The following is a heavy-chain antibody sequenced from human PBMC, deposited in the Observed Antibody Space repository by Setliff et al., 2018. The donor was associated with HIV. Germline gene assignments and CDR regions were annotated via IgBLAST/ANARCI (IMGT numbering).Heavy chain of an antibody. CDR2: IIPIVGTA. V-gene: IGHV1-69*05. CDR1: GGTFSSYA. J-gene: IGHJ4*02. Sequence: SVKVSCKASGGTFSSYAISWVRQAPGQGLEWMGGIIPIVGTANYAQKFQGRVTITTDKSTTTSYMELSSLRSEDTAVYYCARNTYSGYDSADYWGQGTLVTVSS. D-gene: IGHD5-12*01. CDR3: ARNTYSGYDSADY.